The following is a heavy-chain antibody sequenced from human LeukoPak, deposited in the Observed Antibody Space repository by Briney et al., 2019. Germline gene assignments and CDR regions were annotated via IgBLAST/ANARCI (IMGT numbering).Heavy chain of an antibody. J-gene: IGHJ4*02. CDR3: TRDLEGGYSYGYTTFDY. V-gene: IGHV3-49*04. Sequence: GRSLRLSCTGSGFTFGDYPVSWVRPAPGKGLEWVGFIRSKAYGGTTEYAASVKGRFTISRDDSKSSAYLQMNGLKTEDTAVYYCTRDLEGGYSYGYTTFDYWGQGTLVTVSS. CDR2: IRSKAYGGTT. D-gene: IGHD5-18*01. CDR1: GFTFGDYP.